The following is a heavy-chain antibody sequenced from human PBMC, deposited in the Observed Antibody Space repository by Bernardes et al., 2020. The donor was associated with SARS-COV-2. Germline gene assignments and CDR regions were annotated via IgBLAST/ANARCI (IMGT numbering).Heavy chain of an antibody. J-gene: IGHJ4*02. CDR1: GYTFTSYD. V-gene: IGHV1-8*02. Sequence: VKVSCKTSGYTFTSYDINWVRQATGQGLEWMGWMNPKGPNTGYAQKFQGRVTMTRNTSISTVYMELNNLKSEDTAIYYCAREPPGDGGGYDYWGQGTLVTVSS. CDR2: MNPKGPNT. CDR3: AREPPGDGGGYDY. D-gene: IGHD3-16*01.